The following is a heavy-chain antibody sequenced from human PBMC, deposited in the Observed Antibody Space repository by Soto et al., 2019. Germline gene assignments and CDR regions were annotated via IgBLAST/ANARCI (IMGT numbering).Heavy chain of an antibody. Sequence: QLQLQESGPGLVKPSETLSLTCTVSGGSISSSSYYWGWIRQPPGKGLEWIGSIYYSGSTYYNPSLKSRVTISVDTSKNQFSLKLSSVTAADTAVYYCARHFFRRGYCSGGSCLDAFDIWGQGTMVTVSS. D-gene: IGHD2-15*01. CDR2: IYYSGST. CDR3: ARHFFRRGYCSGGSCLDAFDI. CDR1: GGSISSSSYY. J-gene: IGHJ3*02. V-gene: IGHV4-39*01.